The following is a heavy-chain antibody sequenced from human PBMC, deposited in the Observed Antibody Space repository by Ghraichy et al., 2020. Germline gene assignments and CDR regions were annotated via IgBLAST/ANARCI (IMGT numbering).Heavy chain of an antibody. CDR1: GGSFSGYY. J-gene: IGHJ6*02. CDR2: INHSGST. CDR3: ARAAYSYGYFYYGMDV. Sequence: SETLSLTCAVYGGSFSGYYWSWIRQPPGKGLEWIGEINHSGSTNYNPSLKSRVTISVDTSKNQFSLKLSSVTAADTAVYYCARAAYSYGYFYYGMDVWGQGTTVTVSS. V-gene: IGHV4-34*01. D-gene: IGHD5-18*01.